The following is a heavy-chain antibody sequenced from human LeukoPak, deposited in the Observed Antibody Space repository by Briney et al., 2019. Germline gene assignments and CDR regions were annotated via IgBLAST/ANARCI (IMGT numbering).Heavy chain of an antibody. CDR2: MNHSGST. V-gene: IGHV4-34*01. CDR1: GGSFSGYY. J-gene: IGHJ6*02. D-gene: IGHD2-2*01. Sequence: SETLSLTRGVYGGSFSGYYWSWIRQSPGKGLEWIGEMNHSGSTNYNPSLKSRITISIDTPKNQFSLELSSVTAADTAVYYCARYCSSTSCHDYYYYYAMDVWGQGTTVTVSS. CDR3: ARYCSSTSCHDYYYYYAMDV.